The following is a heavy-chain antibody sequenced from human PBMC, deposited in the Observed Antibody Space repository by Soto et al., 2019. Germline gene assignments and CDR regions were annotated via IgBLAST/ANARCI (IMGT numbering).Heavy chain of an antibody. D-gene: IGHD3-9*01. CDR2: IYPGDSDT. CDR1: GYSFTSYW. J-gene: IGHJ6*02. CDR3: ATGPVLNYYYYGMDV. V-gene: IGHV5-51*01. Sequence: GESLKISCKGSGYSFTSYWIGWVRQMPGKGLEWMGIIYPGDSDTRYSPSFQGQVTISADKSISTAYLQWSSLKASDTAMYYCATGPVLNYYYYGMDVWGQGTTVTVSS.